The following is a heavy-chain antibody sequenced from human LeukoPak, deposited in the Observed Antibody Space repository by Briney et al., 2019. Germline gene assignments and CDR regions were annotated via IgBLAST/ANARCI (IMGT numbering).Heavy chain of an antibody. J-gene: IGHJ5*02. CDR1: GGSISSYY. CDR3: ARVLLWLGELSPNWFDP. Sequence: SETLSLTCSVSGGSISSYYWSWIRQPPGKGLEWIGYIYYSGSTNYNPSLKSRVTISVDTSKNQFSLKLSSVTAADTAVYYCARVLLWLGELSPNWFDPWGQGTLVTVSS. CDR2: IYYSGST. D-gene: IGHD3-10*01. V-gene: IGHV4-59*08.